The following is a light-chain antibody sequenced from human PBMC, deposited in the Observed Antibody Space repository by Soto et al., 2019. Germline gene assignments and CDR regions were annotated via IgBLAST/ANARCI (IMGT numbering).Light chain of an antibody. CDR2: DAS. CDR1: QSMNDW. CDR3: LRYNAFSQT. V-gene: IGKV1-5*01. Sequence: IQMTQSPSTLSASVGDRVTTTCRASQSMNDWLAWYQQKPGKAPKVLIYDASSLQSGVPSRFSGSGSGTEFTLTIDSLQPDDVATYYCLRYNAFSQTFGQGTKVDIK. J-gene: IGKJ1*01.